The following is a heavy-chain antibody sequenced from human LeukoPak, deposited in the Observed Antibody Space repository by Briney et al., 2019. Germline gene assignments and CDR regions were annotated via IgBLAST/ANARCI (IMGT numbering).Heavy chain of an antibody. J-gene: IGHJ4*02. CDR2: IGAGGGSI. D-gene: IGHD1-26*01. CDR1: GVTFSTDA. V-gene: IGHV3-23*01. Sequence: GGSLRLSCAASGVTFSTDAMNWVRQAPGKGLEWVSSIGAGGGSIYYADSVKGRFTISRDNSKNMLYLQMGSLRAEDTAVYYCAKVKKWDEYFDYWGQGTLVTVSS. CDR3: AKVKKWDEYFDY.